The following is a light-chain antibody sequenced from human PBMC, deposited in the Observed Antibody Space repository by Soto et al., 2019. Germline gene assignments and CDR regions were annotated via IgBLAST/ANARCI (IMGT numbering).Light chain of an antibody. V-gene: IGKV3-11*01. CDR3: QQYGSSPWT. Sequence: EIVLTQSPATLSLSPVGRATRCGRASQNVNSYLAWYQQKPGRAPRLLIYDASNRATGIPTRFSGSGSGTDFALTISSLEPEDFAVYYCQQYGSSPWTFGQGTKVDIK. J-gene: IGKJ1*01. CDR1: QNVNSY. CDR2: DAS.